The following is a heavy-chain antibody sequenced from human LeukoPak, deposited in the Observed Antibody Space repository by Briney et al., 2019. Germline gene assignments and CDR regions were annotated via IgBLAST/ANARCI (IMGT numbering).Heavy chain of an antibody. Sequence: PSQTLSLTCTVSGGSISNGGYYCSWIRQHPGKGLEWIGYIYYSGSTYYNPSLKSRVTISVDTSKNQFSLKLSSVTAADTAVYYCARAMSAPPNWFDPWGQGTLVTVSS. J-gene: IGHJ5*02. V-gene: IGHV4-31*03. CDR3: ARAMSAPPNWFDP. CDR1: GGSISNGGYY. D-gene: IGHD3-22*01. CDR2: IYYSGST.